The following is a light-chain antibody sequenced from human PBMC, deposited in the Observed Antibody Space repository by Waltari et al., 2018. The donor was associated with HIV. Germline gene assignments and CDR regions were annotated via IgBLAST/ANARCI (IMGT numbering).Light chain of an antibody. V-gene: IGKV3-20*01. J-gene: IGKJ1*01. CDR3: QQYGISRT. CDR2: GAS. Sequence: EIVLTQTPGTLSLSPGERATLSCRASQSVSSSYLAWYQQKPGQAPRLLISGASRRATGIPDMFSGSGSGTFFPLTISRLEPEDFAVYYCQQYGISRTFGQGTKVEIK. CDR1: QSVSSSY.